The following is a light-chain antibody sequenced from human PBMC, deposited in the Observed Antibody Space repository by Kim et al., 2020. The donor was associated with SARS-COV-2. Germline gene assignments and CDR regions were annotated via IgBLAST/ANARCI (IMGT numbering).Light chain of an antibody. CDR2: GKN. CDR1: SLRNYY. Sequence: SSALTQDPAVSVALGQTVRITCQGDSLRNYYASWYQQKPGQAPVVVIYGKNNRPSGIPDRFSGSSSGNTASLTITGAQAEDEADYYCNSRDSSGNHLVFGGGTKLTVL. V-gene: IGLV3-19*01. J-gene: IGLJ2*01. CDR3: NSRDSSGNHLV.